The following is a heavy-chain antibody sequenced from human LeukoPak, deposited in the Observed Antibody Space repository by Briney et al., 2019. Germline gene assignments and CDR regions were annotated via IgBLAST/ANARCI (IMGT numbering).Heavy chain of an antibody. CDR1: GYTFTGYY. J-gene: IGHJ3*01. Sequence: ASVKVSCKASGYTFTGYYMHWVRQAPGQGIEWMGWIYPNSGDTKYAQKFQGRVTVTRDTSISTAFMEVSRLTSDDTAVYYCARSGSDAFDVWGQGTMVTVSS. V-gene: IGHV1-2*02. D-gene: IGHD1-26*01. CDR3: ARSGSDAFDV. CDR2: IYPNSGDT.